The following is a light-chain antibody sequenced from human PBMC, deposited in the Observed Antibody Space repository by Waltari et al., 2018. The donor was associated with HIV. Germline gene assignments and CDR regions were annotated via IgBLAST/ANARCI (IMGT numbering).Light chain of an antibody. V-gene: IGLV2-11*01. J-gene: IGLJ2*01. CDR2: DVN. Sequence: QSALTQPRSVSGSPGQSVTISCTGTSSDVGGYNYVSWYQQHPGKAPKLMIFDVNKRPSGVPDRFSGSKSGNTASLTISGLQAEDEADYYCCSFAGTYTVLFGGGTALTVL. CDR1: SSDVGGYNY. CDR3: CSFAGTYTVL.